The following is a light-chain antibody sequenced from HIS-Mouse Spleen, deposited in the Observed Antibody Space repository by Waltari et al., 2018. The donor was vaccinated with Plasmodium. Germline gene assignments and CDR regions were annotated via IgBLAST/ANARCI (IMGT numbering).Light chain of an antibody. CDR1: KLGYKY. Sequence: SYELTQPPSVSVSPGQTASITCSGDKLGYKYACWYQQKPGQSPVLVIYKDSKRPAGIPGRFSGSNAGNTATLTISGTQAMDEADYYCQAWDSSTVVFGGGTKLTVL. CDR2: KDS. V-gene: IGLV3-1*01. J-gene: IGLJ2*01. CDR3: QAWDSSTVV.